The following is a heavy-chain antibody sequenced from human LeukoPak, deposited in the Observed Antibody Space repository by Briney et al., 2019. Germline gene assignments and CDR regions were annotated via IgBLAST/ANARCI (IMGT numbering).Heavy chain of an antibody. CDR2: VNSDGSRT. V-gene: IGHV3-74*03. CDR1: GFTFTKYW. J-gene: IGHJ4*02. CDR3: AREGSVTNDY. Sequence: GGSLRLSCAASGFTFTKYWMHWVRQAPGKGLVWVSRVNSDGSRTTYADSVKGRFTISRDNANNTLYLQMNSLTAEDTAVYYGAREGSVTNDYWGQGSLVTVSS. D-gene: IGHD4-17*01.